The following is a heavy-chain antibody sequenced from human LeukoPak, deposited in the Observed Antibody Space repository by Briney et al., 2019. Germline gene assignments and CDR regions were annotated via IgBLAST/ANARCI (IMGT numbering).Heavy chain of an antibody. J-gene: IGHJ4*02. CDR1: GLTVSSNY. D-gene: IGHD2-15*01. CDR3: ARDRRYCSGDSCYSGVDY. CDR2: IYSGGSQ. V-gene: IGHV3-53*01. Sequence: PGGSLRLSCAASGLTVSSNYMTWVRQAPGKGLERVSVIYSGGSQYYADSVKGRFSISRDNSKNTVYLQMNGLRAEDTAVYYCARDRRYCSGDSCYSGVDYWGQGTLVTVSS.